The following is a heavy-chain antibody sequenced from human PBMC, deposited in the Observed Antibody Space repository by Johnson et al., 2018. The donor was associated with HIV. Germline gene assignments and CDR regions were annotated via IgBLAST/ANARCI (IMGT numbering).Heavy chain of an antibody. CDR2: ISISGSTI. CDR1: GFTFSDYY. J-gene: IGHJ3*02. D-gene: IGHD3-22*01. Sequence: QVQLVESGGGLVKPGGSLRLSCAASGFTFSDYYMSWIRQAPRKGLEWISYISISGSTIYYHDSVKGRFTISRDNAKNSLYLQMNSLRAEDTAVYYCARGRRNSDDSSGYPDYDAFDIWGQGTMVTVSS. CDR3: ARGRRNSDDSSGYPDYDAFDI. V-gene: IGHV3-11*04.